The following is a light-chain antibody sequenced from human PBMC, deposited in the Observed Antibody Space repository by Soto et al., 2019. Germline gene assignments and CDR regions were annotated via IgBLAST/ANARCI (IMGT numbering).Light chain of an antibody. CDR2: DNS. CDR1: SSNIGAGYD. CDR3: QSYDSSSWV. Sequence: QSVLTQPPSVSGAPGQRVTISCTGSSSNIGAGYDVHWYQQLPGTAPKLLIYDNSNRPSGVPDRFSGSKSGTSASLAITGLQAEDEADYYCQSYDSSSWVFGGGTKLTVL. J-gene: IGLJ3*02. V-gene: IGLV1-40*01.